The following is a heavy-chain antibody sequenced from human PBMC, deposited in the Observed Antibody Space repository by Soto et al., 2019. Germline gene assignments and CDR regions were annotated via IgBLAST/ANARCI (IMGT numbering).Heavy chain of an antibody. J-gene: IGHJ4*02. Sequence: NPSETLSLTCTVSGGSISGNYLTWIRQPVGSGLEWIGRISSNGNTNYNPSLRGRVTMSIDTSKNHFSLKLNSVTASDTAVYYCARELWVAGPVYYFDFWGQGTLVTVSS. V-gene: IGHV4-4*07. D-gene: IGHD6-19*01. CDR2: ISSNGNT. CDR3: ARELWVAGPVYYFDF. CDR1: GGSISGNY.